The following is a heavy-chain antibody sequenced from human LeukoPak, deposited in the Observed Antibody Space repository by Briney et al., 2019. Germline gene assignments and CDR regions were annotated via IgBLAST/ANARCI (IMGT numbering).Heavy chain of an antibody. J-gene: IGHJ4*02. CDR1: GYTLTELS. Sequence: GASVKVSCKVSGYTLTELSMHWVRQAPGKGLEWMGGFDPEDGETIYAQNFQGRVTITRDTSASTAYMDLSSLRSEDTAVYYCAVGAFDYWGQGTLVTVSS. D-gene: IGHD4-17*01. CDR2: FDPEDGET. CDR3: AVGAFDY. V-gene: IGHV1-24*01.